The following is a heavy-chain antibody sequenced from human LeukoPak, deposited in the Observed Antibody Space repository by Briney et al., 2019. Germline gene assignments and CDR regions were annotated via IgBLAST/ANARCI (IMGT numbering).Heavy chain of an antibody. CDR2: IYHSGST. D-gene: IGHD1-1*01. Sequence: SETLSLTCTVSGYSISSGYYWGWIRQPPGKGLEWIGSIYHSGSTYYNPSLKSRVTISVDTSKNQFSLKLSSVTAADTAVYYCARERTNNWERLNHLDYWGQGTLVTVSS. J-gene: IGHJ4*02. CDR1: GYSISSGYY. V-gene: IGHV4-38-2*02. CDR3: ARERTNNWERLNHLDY.